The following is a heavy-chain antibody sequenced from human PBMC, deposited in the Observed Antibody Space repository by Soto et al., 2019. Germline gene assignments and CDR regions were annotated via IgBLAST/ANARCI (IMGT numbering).Heavy chain of an antibody. CDR1: GGTFSRYA. V-gene: IGHV1-69*01. D-gene: IGHD1-26*01. CDR2: IIPIFGTA. Sequence: QVQLVQSGAEVKKPGSSVKVSCKASGGTFSRYAISWVRQAPGQGLEWMGGIIPIFGTAKYAQKFQGRVTITADESTSTAYMELSSLRSEDTAVYYCARGLVEVGVTTPQAYWGQGTLVTVSS. CDR3: ARGLVEVGVTTPQAY. J-gene: IGHJ4*02.